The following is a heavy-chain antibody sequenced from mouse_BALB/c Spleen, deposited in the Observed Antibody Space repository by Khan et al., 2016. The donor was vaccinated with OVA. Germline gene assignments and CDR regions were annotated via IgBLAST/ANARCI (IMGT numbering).Heavy chain of an antibody. Sequence: VQLQQSGAELARPGASVRMSCKASGYTFTSNTMHWVKKRPGQGLEWIGYINPRSGYTNFNQNFKDKATLTADKSSSTAYMQLSSRTSEDSAVYYCARRTTGYTMDYWGQGTSVTVSS. CDR1: GYTFTSNT. V-gene: IGHV1-4*01. CDR2: INPRSGYT. D-gene: IGHD2-14*01. J-gene: IGHJ4*01. CDR3: ARRTTGYTMDY.